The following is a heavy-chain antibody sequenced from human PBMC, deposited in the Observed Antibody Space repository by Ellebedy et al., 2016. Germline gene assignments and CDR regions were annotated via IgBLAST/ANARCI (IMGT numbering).Heavy chain of an antibody. J-gene: IGHJ4*02. CDR2: INPNSGDT. CDR1: GYTFTGYY. CDR3: ARGIAARPATVSDY. Sequence: ASVKVSCKASGYTFTGYYMHWMRQAPGQGLEWMGWINPNSGDTTYAQKFQGRVTMTRDTSISTAYTELSRLRSDDTAVYYCARGIAARPATVSDYWGQGTLVTVSS. V-gene: IGHV1-2*02. D-gene: IGHD6-6*01.